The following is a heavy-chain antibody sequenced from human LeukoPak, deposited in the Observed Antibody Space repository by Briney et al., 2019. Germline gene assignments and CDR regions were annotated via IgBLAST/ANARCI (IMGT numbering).Heavy chain of an antibody. V-gene: IGHV3-7*01. J-gene: IGHJ4*02. Sequence: GGSLRLSCAASGFTFSSYWMSWVRQAPGKGLEWVANIKQDGSEKYYVDSVKGRFTISRDNAKNSLYLQMNSLRAEDTAVYYCARGGVDIVATVGSVYWGQGTLVTVSS. CDR1: GFTFSSYW. CDR2: IKQDGSEK. D-gene: IGHD5-12*01. CDR3: ARGGVDIVATVGSVY.